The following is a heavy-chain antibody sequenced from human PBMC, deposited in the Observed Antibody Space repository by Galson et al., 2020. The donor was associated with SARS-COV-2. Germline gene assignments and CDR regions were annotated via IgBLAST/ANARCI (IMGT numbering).Heavy chain of an antibody. CDR2: IKEDGSEK. Sequence: GGSLRLSCEASGFTFSRYWMSWVRQAPGKGLEWVANIKEDGSEKHYVDSVKGRFTISRDNARNSLYLQMNSLRAEDTAVYSCARGECYWNSWGQGTLVTVSS. J-gene: IGHJ4*02. V-gene: IGHV3-7*03. CDR1: GFTFSRYW. CDR3: ARGECYWNS. D-gene: IGHD1-1*01.